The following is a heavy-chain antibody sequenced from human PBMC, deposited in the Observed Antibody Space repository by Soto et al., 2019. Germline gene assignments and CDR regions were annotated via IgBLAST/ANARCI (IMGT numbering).Heavy chain of an antibody. Sequence: GESLKISCTGFGYTFTTFWISWVRQMPGKGLEWLGRVDPRDSYVTYNPSFEGHVTISADKSISTAYLQWGSLKAPDTAMYFCARIYSTTTTCDSWFDPWGQGTLVTASS. J-gene: IGHJ5*02. CDR3: ARIYSTTTTCDSWFDP. D-gene: IGHD1-26*01. V-gene: IGHV5-10-1*01. CDR1: GYTFTTFW. CDR2: VDPRDSYV.